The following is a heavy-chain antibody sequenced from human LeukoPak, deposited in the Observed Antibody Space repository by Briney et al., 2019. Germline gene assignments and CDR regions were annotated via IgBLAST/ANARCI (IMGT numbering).Heavy chain of an antibody. Sequence: GSLRLSCAASGFTFSSYEMNWVRQAPGKGLEWVSYISSSGSTIYYADSVKGRFTISRDNAKNSLYLQMNSLRAEDTAVYYCARDGYHYYGSGTYFGYYYMDVWGKGTTVTISS. CDR2: ISSSGSTI. CDR3: ARDGYHYYGSGTYFGYYYMDV. D-gene: IGHD3-10*01. V-gene: IGHV3-48*03. CDR1: GFTFSSYE. J-gene: IGHJ6*03.